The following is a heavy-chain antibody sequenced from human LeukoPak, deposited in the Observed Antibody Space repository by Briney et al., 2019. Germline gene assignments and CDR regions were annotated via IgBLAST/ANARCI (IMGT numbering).Heavy chain of an antibody. D-gene: IGHD3-10*01. V-gene: IGHV4-34*01. Sequence: SETLSLTCPFLGGSFRGYYWSGIRQPPGKGRDWTGEINHSGSTNYNPSLKSRVTISVDTSKNQFSLKLSSVTAADTAVYYCASENCYGSGSYSYDYWGQGTLVTVSS. J-gene: IGHJ4*02. CDR2: INHSGST. CDR1: GGSFRGYY. CDR3: ASENCYGSGSYSYDY.